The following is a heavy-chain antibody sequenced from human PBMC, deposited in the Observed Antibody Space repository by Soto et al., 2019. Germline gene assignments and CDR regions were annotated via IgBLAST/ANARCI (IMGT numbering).Heavy chain of an antibody. Sequence: GESLKISCKGSGYSFTSYWIGWVRQMPGKGLEWMGIIYPGDSDTRYSPSLQGQVTISADKSISTAYLQWSSLKASDTAMYYCARQYYYDSSGYVRGQNWFDPWGQGTLVTVSS. CDR2: IYPGDSDT. V-gene: IGHV5-51*01. CDR3: ARQYYYDSSGYVRGQNWFDP. D-gene: IGHD3-22*01. J-gene: IGHJ5*02. CDR1: GYSFTSYW.